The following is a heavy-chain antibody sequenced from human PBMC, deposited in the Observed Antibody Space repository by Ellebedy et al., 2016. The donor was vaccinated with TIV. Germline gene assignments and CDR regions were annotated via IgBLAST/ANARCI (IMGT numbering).Heavy chain of an antibody. Sequence: SETLSLTCTVSGGSISSSSYYWGWIRQPPGKGLEWIGSIYYSGSTYYNPSLKSRVTISVDTSKNQFSLKLSSVTAADTAVYYCAREGERDYGDYGWDYWGQGTLVTVSS. CDR3: AREGERDYGDYGWDY. CDR2: IYYSGST. CDR1: GGSISSSSYY. D-gene: IGHD4-17*01. V-gene: IGHV4-39*07. J-gene: IGHJ4*02.